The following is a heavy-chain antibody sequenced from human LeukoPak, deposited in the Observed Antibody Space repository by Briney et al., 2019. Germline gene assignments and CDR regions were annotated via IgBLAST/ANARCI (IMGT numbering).Heavy chain of an antibody. D-gene: IGHD3-22*01. V-gene: IGHV3-33*01. Sequence: PGRSLRLSCAASGFTFSAYIIQWVRQAPGKGLEWVALTWSDGSDKFYADFVKGRFVISRDNSKNTLYLQMNSLRAEDSAVYFCARAQSATLSYYFDLWGQGTLVTVSS. CDR3: ARAQSATLSYYFDL. CDR2: TWSDGSDK. CDR1: GFTFSAYI. J-gene: IGHJ5*02.